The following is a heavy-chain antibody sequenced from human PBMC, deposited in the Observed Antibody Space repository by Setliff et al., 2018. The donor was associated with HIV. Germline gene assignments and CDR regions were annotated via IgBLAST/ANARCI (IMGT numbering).Heavy chain of an antibody. D-gene: IGHD6-6*01. CDR2: IYYSGSA. V-gene: IGHV4-39*07. Sequence: SETLSLTCTVSGGSISNDHWSWIRQPPGKGLEWIGSIYYSGSAYYNPSFKSRVTLSVDTSENQFSLRLSSVTAADTAVYYCASEAWTSYRSSSGYYYYYMDVWGKGTTVTVSS. J-gene: IGHJ6*03. CDR1: GGSISNDH. CDR3: ASEAWTSYRSSSGYYYYYMDV.